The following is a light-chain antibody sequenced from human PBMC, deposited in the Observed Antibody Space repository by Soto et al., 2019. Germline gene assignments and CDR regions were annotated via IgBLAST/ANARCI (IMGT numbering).Light chain of an antibody. Sequence: QSVLTQPPSVSAAPGQTVTISCSGSSSNIGNNYVSWYQQHPGTAPKLLIYENNKRPSGIPDRFSGSKSGTSATLGITGLQTGDEADYYCGTWDSSLSAVVFGGGTKLTVL. V-gene: IGLV1-51*02. J-gene: IGLJ2*01. CDR3: GTWDSSLSAVV. CDR1: SSNIGNNY. CDR2: ENN.